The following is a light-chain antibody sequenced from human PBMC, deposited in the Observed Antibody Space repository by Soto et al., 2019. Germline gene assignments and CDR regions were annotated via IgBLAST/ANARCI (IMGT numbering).Light chain of an antibody. CDR3: QQLFDSPIT. CDR1: QSMSGW. V-gene: IGKV1-5*01. CDR2: AAS. J-gene: IGKJ5*01. Sequence: GDRVTITCRAGQSMSGWLAWYQQKPGKAPKLLIYAASTLESGVPSRFSATVSGTEFSLTITSLQPEDFATYYCQQLFDSPITFGQGTRLEIK.